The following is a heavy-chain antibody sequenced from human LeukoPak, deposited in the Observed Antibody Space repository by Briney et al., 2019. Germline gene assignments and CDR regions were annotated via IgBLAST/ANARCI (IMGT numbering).Heavy chain of an antibody. Sequence: SETLSLTCTVSGGSISSSSYYWGWIRQPPGKGLEWIGSIYYSGSTYYNPSLKSRVTISVDTSKNQFSLKLSSVTAADTAVYYCARSYYDILTGYYWEDWFDPWGQGTLVTVSS. CDR3: ARSYYDILTGYYWEDWFDP. V-gene: IGHV4-39*01. CDR1: GGSISSSSYY. D-gene: IGHD3-9*01. CDR2: IYYSGST. J-gene: IGHJ5*02.